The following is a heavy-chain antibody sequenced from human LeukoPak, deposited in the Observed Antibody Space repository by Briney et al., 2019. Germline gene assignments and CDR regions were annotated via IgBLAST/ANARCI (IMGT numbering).Heavy chain of an antibody. Sequence: GGSLRLSCAASGFTFDDYGMSWVRQAPGKGLEWVSGINWNGGSTGYADSVKGRFTISRDNSKNTLYLQMNSLRAEDTAVYYCAKGPAVIISYYFDYWGQGTLVTVSS. J-gene: IGHJ4*02. CDR1: GFTFDDYG. CDR3: AKGPAVIISYYFDY. CDR2: INWNGGST. V-gene: IGHV3-20*04. D-gene: IGHD3-16*02.